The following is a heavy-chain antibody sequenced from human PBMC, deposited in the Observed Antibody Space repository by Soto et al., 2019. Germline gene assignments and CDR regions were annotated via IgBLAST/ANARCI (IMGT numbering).Heavy chain of an antibody. J-gene: IGHJ3*02. Sequence: GSLRLSCAASGFTFNTYAMIWVRQAPGKGLEWVSIISDSGRSTYNADSVKGRFAISRDNSKNMLYLQMNSLRGEDTAVYFCAKGRPSGGYYYVEAFDIWGQGSMVTVS. V-gene: IGHV3-23*01. CDR1: GFTFNTYA. D-gene: IGHD3-16*01. CDR3: AKGRPSGGYYYVEAFDI. CDR2: ISDSGRST.